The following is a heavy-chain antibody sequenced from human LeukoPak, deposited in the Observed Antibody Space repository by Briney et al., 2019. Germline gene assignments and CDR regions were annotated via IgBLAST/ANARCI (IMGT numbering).Heavy chain of an antibody. J-gene: IGHJ6*03. CDR3: ARDKYYYGSGSYYYYMDV. CDR2: IYYSGST. D-gene: IGHD3-10*01. CDR1: GGSISSYY. V-gene: IGHV4-59*01. Sequence: RPSETLSLTCTVSGGSISSYYWSWIRQPPGKGLEWIGYIYYSGSTNYNPSLKSRVTISVDTSKNQFSLKLSSVTAADTAVYYCARDKYYYGSGSYYYYMDVWGKGTTVTISS.